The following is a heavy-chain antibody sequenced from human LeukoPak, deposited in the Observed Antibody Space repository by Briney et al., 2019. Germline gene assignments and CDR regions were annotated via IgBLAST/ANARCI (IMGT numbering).Heavy chain of an antibody. CDR3: ARDLPNLGGRYSSGWFSTHYAFDT. Sequence: SETLSLTCTVSGGSISSGDYYWSWIRQPPGKGLEWIGYIYYSGSTYYNPSLKSRVTISVDTSKNQFSLKLSSVTAADTAVYYCARDLPNLGGRYSSGWFSTHYAFDTWGQGTMVTVSS. V-gene: IGHV4-30-4*08. CDR2: IYYSGST. J-gene: IGHJ3*02. CDR1: GGSISSGDYY. D-gene: IGHD6-19*01.